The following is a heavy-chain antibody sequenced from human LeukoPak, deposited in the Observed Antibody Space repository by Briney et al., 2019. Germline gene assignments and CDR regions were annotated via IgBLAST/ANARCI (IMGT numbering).Heavy chain of an antibody. J-gene: IGHJ4*02. Sequence: GGSLRLSCAASGFTFSTYNMNWVGQAPGKGLEWVSAISGSGGSTYYADSVKGRFTISRDNSKNTLYLQMNSLRAEDTAVYYCAKDSSYSNIFYFDYWGQGTLVTVSS. V-gene: IGHV3-23*01. CDR2: ISGSGGST. CDR3: AKDSSYSNIFYFDY. CDR1: GFTFSTYN. D-gene: IGHD3-9*01.